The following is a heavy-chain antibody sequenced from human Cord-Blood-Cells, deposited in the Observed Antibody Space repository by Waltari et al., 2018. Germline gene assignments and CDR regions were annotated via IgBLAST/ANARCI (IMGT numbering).Heavy chain of an antibody. CDR1: GGPFSCYA. V-gene: IGHV1-69*06. Sequence: QVQLVQSGAEVKKPGSSVKVSCKASGGPFSCYAITWVRQAPGPGLEWMGGIIPIFGTANYAQKFQGRVTITADKSASTAYMGLSSLRSEDMAVYYCARGDFWSGYYANWYFDLWGRGTLVTVSS. CDR3: ARGDFWSGYYANWYFDL. D-gene: IGHD3-3*01. CDR2: IIPIFGTA. J-gene: IGHJ2*01.